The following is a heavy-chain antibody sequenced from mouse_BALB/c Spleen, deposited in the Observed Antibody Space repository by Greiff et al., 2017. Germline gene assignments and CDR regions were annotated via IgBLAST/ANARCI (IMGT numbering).Heavy chain of an antibody. V-gene: IGHV3-2*02. CDR1: GYSITSDYA. CDR3: ARRLRRGDYYAMDY. Sequence: VQLQQSGPGLVKPSQSLSLTCTVTGYSITSDYAWNWIRQFPGNKLEWMGYISYSGSTSYNPSLKSRISITRDTSKNQFFLQLNSVTTEDTATYYCARRLRRGDYYAMDYWGQGTSVTVSS. CDR2: ISYSGST. J-gene: IGHJ4*01. D-gene: IGHD2-2*01.